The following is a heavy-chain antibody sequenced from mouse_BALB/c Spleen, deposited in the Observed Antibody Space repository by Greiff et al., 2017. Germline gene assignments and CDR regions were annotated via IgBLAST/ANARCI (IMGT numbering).Heavy chain of an antibody. Sequence: EVKLQESGPGLVKPSQSLSLTCTVTGYSITSDYAWNRIRQFPGNKLEWMGYISYSGSTSYNPSLKSRISITRDTSKNQFFLQLNSVTTEDTATYYCASREALYAMDYWGQGTSVTVSS. V-gene: IGHV3-2*02. CDR1: GYSITSDYA. J-gene: IGHJ4*01. CDR3: ASREALYAMDY. D-gene: IGHD3-3*01. CDR2: ISYSGST.